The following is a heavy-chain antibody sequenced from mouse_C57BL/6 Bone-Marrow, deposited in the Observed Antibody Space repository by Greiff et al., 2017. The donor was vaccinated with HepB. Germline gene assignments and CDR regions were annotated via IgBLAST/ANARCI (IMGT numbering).Heavy chain of an antibody. CDR3: ATGNYYGSSSYAMDY. CDR2: IYPGDGDT. V-gene: IGHV1-82*01. D-gene: IGHD1-1*01. CDR1: GYAFSSSW. J-gene: IGHJ4*01. Sequence: QVQLKQSGPELVKPGASVKISCKASGYAFSSSWMNWVKQRPGKGLEWIGRIYPGDGDTNYNGKFKGKATLTADKSSSTAYMQLSSLTSEDSAVYFCATGNYYGSSSYAMDYWGQGTSVTVSS.